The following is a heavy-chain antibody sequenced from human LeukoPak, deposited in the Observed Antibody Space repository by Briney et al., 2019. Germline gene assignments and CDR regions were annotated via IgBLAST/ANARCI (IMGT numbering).Heavy chain of an antibody. Sequence: PGGSLRLSCAASGFTFSNAWMSWVRQAPGKGLEWIGRIKSKTDGATTDYAAPVKGRFTISRDDSKNTLFLQMNSLKTEDTAVYYCTTDSPGVVGATNAFDIWGQGTMVTVSS. J-gene: IGHJ3*02. D-gene: IGHD1-26*01. CDR1: GFTFSNAW. CDR2: IKSKTDGATT. CDR3: TTDSPGVVGATNAFDI. V-gene: IGHV3-15*01.